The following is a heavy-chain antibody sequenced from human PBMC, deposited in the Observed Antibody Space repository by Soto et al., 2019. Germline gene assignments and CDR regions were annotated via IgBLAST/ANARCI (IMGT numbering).Heavy chain of an antibody. CDR2: INDRGSL. D-gene: IGHD3-9*01. V-gene: IGHV4-34*01. CDR1: GGSFSGYY. J-gene: IGHJ2*01. Sequence: QVQLQQWGAGPLRPLETLSLTCGVSGGSFSGYYWAWIRQSPGKGLEWIGEINDRGSLNYNPSLKSRVSISVATSKNHSSLKLRSVTAAATAVYYCARESHDILTGPPWVWYFDLWGRGTLVTVSS. CDR3: ARESHDILTGPPWVWYFDL.